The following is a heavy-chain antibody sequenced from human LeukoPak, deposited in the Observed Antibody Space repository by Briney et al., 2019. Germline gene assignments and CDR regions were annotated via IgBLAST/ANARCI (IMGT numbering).Heavy chain of an antibody. V-gene: IGHV3-21*01. CDR1: GFTFSSYS. CDR3: ARDGGGQCDY. Sequence: GGSLRRYCAASGFTFSSYSMNWVRQAPGKGLEWVSSISSSSSYIYYADSVKGRFTISRDNAKNSLYLQMNSLRAEDTAVYYCARDGGGQCDYWGQGTLVTVSS. D-gene: IGHD6-19*01. J-gene: IGHJ4*02. CDR2: ISSSSSYI.